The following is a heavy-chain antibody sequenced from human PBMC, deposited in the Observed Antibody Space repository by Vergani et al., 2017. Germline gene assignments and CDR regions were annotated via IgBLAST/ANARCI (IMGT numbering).Heavy chain of an antibody. Sequence: QVQLVESGGGVVQPGRSLRLSCAASGFTFNQYGMHWVRQAPGKGLEWVAVTWYDGNNKQYADSVKGRFTISRDNSKSTMYLQMNSLRDEDTAVYYCAKFREVVGGAFDIWGQGTMVTVSS. CDR1: GFTFNQYG. D-gene: IGHD3-10*01. CDR3: AKFREVVGGAFDI. CDR2: TWYDGNNK. J-gene: IGHJ3*02. V-gene: IGHV3-33*06.